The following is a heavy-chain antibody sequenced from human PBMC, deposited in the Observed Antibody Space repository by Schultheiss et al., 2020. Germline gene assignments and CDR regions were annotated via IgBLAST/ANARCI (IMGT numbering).Heavy chain of an antibody. CDR2: IKSKTDGGTT. CDR3: ASRTTPYYDFWSGYEDAFDI. D-gene: IGHD3-3*01. V-gene: IGHV3-15*01. CDR1: GFTVSSNY. J-gene: IGHJ3*02. Sequence: GGSLRLSCAASGFTVSSNYMSWIRQAPGKGLEWVGRIKSKTDGGTTDYAAPVKGRFTISRDDSKNTLYLQMNSLRAEDTAVYYCASRTTPYYDFWSGYEDAFDIWGQGTMVTVSS.